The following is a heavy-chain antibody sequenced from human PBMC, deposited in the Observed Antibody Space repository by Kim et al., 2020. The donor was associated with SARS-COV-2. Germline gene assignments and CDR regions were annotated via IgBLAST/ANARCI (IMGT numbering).Heavy chain of an antibody. V-gene: IGHV3-30*04. CDR3: ARDRKAMVRMGPTFDY. CDR2: ISYDGSNK. Sequence: GGSLRLSCAAYGFTFSSYAMHWVRQAPGKGLEWVAVISYDGSNKYYADSVKGRFTISRDNSKNTLYLQMNSLRAEDTAVYYCARDRKAMVRMGPTFDYWGQGTLVTVSS. J-gene: IGHJ4*02. CDR1: GFTFSSYA. D-gene: IGHD5-18*01.